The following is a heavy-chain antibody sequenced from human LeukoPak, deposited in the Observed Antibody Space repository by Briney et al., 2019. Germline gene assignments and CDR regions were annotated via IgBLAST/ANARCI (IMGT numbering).Heavy chain of an antibody. CDR3: ASCSSPSCYYLGYYGMDV. Sequence: SATLSLPCTVSGCSIISSSYYWGWIRQPPGKGLAWFWRIYYSGSTYYNPSLKSRVTISVDTSKNQFSLKLSSVTAADTAVYYCASCSSPSCYYLGYYGMDVWGQGTTVTVSS. CDR1: GCSIISSSYY. CDR2: IYYSGST. J-gene: IGHJ6*02. V-gene: IGHV4-39*01. D-gene: IGHD2-2*01.